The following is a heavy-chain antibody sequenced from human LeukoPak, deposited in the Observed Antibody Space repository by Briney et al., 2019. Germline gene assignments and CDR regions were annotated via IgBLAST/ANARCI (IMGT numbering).Heavy chain of an antibody. CDR2: IYYSGST. CDR3: ATHTPTPDCSGGSCYSGGLYYYYYMDV. CDR1: GGSISSSSYY. D-gene: IGHD2-15*01. J-gene: IGHJ6*03. Sequence: SETLSLTCTVSGGSISSSSYYWGWIRQPPGKGLEWIGSIYYSGSTYYNPSLKSRVTISVDTSKNQFSLKLSSVTAADTAVYYCATHTPTPDCSGGSCYSGGLYYYYYMDVWGKGTTVTVSS. V-gene: IGHV4-39*01.